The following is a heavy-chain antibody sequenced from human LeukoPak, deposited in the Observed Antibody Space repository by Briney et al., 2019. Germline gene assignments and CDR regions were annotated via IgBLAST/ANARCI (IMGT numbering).Heavy chain of an antibody. V-gene: IGHV3-30-3*01. CDR1: GFTLTNYA. D-gene: IGHD3-22*01. CDR2: ISYAGTNK. J-gene: IGHJ4*02. Sequence: GGSLRLSCVVSGFTLTNYALHWVRQAPGKGLEWVAVISYAGTNKYYADSVKGRFTISRDISKNTVYLHMDSLRDEDTAVYFCARGGYYYDTTGSPGDYWGQGTLVTVSS. CDR3: ARGGYYYDTTGSPGDY.